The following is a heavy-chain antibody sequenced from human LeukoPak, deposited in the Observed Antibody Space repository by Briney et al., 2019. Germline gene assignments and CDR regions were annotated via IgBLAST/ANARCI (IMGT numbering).Heavy chain of an antibody. V-gene: IGHV3-74*01. CDR2: INSDGSST. J-gene: IGHJ6*03. CDR1: GFTFSSYW. Sequence: GGSLRLSCAASGFTFSSYWMHWVRQAPGKGLVWVPRINSDGSSTSYADSVKGRFTISRDNAKNTLYLQMNSLRAEDTAVYYCARGKFRDYMDVWGKGTTVTVSS. CDR3: ARGKFRDYMDV.